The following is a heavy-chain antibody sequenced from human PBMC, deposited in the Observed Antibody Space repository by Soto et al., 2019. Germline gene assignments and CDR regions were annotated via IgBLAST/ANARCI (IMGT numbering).Heavy chain of an antibody. CDR2: IMPVFRRP. D-gene: IGHD1-1*01. CDR3: ARDKDRLQLGGNYYFILDV. CDR1: GGTFRTSA. J-gene: IGHJ6*02. V-gene: IGHV1-69*12. Sequence: QVQLVQSGAEVKKPGSSVKVSCKASGGTFRTSAFSWVRQAPGQVLEWVGGIMPVFRRPKYAQNFQDRVTITADESTSTAYMELNSLRSDDTAVYYCARDKDRLQLGGNYYFILDVWGQGTAVTVSS.